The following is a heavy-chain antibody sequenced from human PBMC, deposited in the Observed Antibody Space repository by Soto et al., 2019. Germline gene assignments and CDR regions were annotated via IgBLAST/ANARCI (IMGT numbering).Heavy chain of an antibody. J-gene: IGHJ6*02. Sequence: GGSLRLSCAASGFTFSSYAMHWVRQAPGKGLEWVAVISYDGSNKYYADSVKGRFTISRDNSKDTLYLQMNSLRAEDTAVYYCARRSVGYYGSGSYFDYYYYGMDVWGQGTTVTVSS. CDR2: ISYDGSNK. V-gene: IGHV3-30-3*01. CDR1: GFTFSSYA. D-gene: IGHD3-10*01. CDR3: ARRSVGYYGSGSYFDYYYYGMDV.